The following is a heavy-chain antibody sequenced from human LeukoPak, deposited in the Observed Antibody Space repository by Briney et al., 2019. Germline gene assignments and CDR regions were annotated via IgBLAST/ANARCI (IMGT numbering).Heavy chain of an antibody. CDR3: ARGRSSGSHSY. CDR2: INHSGST. Sequence: PSETLSLTCAVYGGSFSGYYWSWIRQPPGKVLEWIGEINHSGSTNYNPSLKSRVTISVDTSKNQFSLKLSSVTAADTAVYYCARGRSSGSHSYWGQGTLVTVSS. V-gene: IGHV4-34*01. J-gene: IGHJ4*02. D-gene: IGHD3-22*01. CDR1: GGSFSGYY.